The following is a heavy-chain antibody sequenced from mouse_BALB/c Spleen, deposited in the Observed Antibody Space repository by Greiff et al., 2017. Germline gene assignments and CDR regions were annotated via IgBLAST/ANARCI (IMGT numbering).Heavy chain of an antibody. V-gene: IGHV5-9-4*01. J-gene: IGHJ3*01. CDR1: GFTFSSYA. CDR3: ARARYRYAFAY. Sequence: EVMLVESGGGLVKPGGSLKLSCAASGFTFSSYAMSWVRQSPEKRLEWVAEISSGGSYTYYPDTVTGRFTISRDNAKNTLYLEMSSLRSEDTAMYYCARARYRYAFAYWGQGTLVTVSA. D-gene: IGHD2-14*01. CDR2: ISSGGSYT.